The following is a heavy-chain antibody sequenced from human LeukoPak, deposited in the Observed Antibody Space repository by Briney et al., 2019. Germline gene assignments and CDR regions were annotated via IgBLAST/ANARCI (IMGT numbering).Heavy chain of an antibody. CDR3: ARNGANCSGGSCYFYYFDY. Sequence: PGGSLRLSCAASGFTFSSYGMHWVRQAPGKGLEWVAVISYDGSNKYYADSVKGRFTISRDNPKNTLYLQMNSLRAEDTAVYYCARNGANCSGGSCYFYYFDYWGQGTLVTVSS. CDR1: GFTFSSYG. CDR2: ISYDGSNK. J-gene: IGHJ4*02. D-gene: IGHD2-15*01. V-gene: IGHV3-30*03.